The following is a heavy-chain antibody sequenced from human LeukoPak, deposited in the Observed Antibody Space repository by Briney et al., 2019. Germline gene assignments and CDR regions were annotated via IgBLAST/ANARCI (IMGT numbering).Heavy chain of an antibody. CDR2: INPNSGDT. CDR1: GYTFTDYY. CDR3: ARAGSFYNWFDP. V-gene: IGHV1-2*06. Sequence: ASVTVSCKASGYTFTDYYMHWVRQAPGQGLEWMGRINPNSGDTNYAQKFQGRVTMTRDTSISTAYMELSSLRSDDTAVYYCARAGSFYNWFDPWGQGTLVTVSS. J-gene: IGHJ5*02.